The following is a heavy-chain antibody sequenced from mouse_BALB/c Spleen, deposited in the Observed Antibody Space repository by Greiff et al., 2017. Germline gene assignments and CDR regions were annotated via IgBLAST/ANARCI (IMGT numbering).Heavy chain of an antibody. Sequence: EVHLVESGGGLVQPGGSRKLSCAASGFTFSSFGMHWVRQAPEKGLEWVAYISSGSSTIYYADTVKGRFTISRDNPKNTLFLQMTSLRSEDTAMYYCALRLRAMDYWGQGTSVTVSS. J-gene: IGHJ4*01. CDR1: GFTFSSFG. CDR2: ISSGSSTI. D-gene: IGHD1-2*01. CDR3: ALRLRAMDY. V-gene: IGHV5-17*02.